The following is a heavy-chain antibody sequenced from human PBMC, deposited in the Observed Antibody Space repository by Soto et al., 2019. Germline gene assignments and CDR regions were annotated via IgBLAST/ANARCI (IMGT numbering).Heavy chain of an antibody. CDR3: TTANDYGDSNWFDP. CDR2: IKSKTDGGTT. CDR1: GFTFSNAW. J-gene: IGHJ5*02. D-gene: IGHD4-17*01. V-gene: IGHV3-15*01. Sequence: PGGSLRLSXAASGFTFSNAWMSWVRQAPGKGLEWVGRIKSKTDGGTTDYAAPVKGRFTISRDDSKNTLYLQMNSLKTEDTAVYYCTTANDYGDSNWFDPWGQGTLVTVSS.